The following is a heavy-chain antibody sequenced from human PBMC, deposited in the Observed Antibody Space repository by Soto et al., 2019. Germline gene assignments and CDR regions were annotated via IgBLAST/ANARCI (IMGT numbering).Heavy chain of an antibody. CDR3: AKERFGRYYFDY. CDR1: GFTFSSYG. CDR2: ISYDGSNK. D-gene: IGHD3-16*01. V-gene: IGHV3-30*18. Sequence: GGSLRLSCAASGFTFSSYGMHWVRQAPGKGLEWVAVISYDGSNKYYADSVKGRFTISRDNSKNTLYLQMNSLRAEDTAVYYCAKERFGRYYFDYWGQGTLVTVSS. J-gene: IGHJ4*02.